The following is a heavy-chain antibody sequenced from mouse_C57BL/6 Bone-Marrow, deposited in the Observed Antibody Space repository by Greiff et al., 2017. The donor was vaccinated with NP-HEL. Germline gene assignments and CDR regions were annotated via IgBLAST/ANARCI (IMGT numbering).Heavy chain of an antibody. CDR2: ISNLAYSI. CDR1: GFTFSDYG. J-gene: IGHJ4*01. CDR3: ARRGRSTMVTTRADYYAMDY. Sequence: EVKLMESGGGLVQPGGSLKLSCAASGFTFSDYGMAWVRQAPRKGPEWVAFISNLAYSIYYADTVTGRFTISRENAKNTLYLEMSSLRSEDTAMYYCARRGRSTMVTTRADYYAMDYWGQGTSVTVSS. D-gene: IGHD2-2*01. V-gene: IGHV5-15*01.